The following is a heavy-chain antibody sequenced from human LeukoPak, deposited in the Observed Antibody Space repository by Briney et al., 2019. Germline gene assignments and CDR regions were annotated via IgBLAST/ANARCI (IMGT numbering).Heavy chain of an antibody. Sequence: GASVKVSCKASGYTFTSYGISWGRQAPGQGREWMGWISAYNGNTNYAQKLQGRVTMTTDTSTSTAYMELRSLRSDDTAVYYCARDLRRDTMVRGVISIWGQGTMVTVSS. CDR3: ARDLRRDTMVRGVISI. CDR1: GYTFTSYG. D-gene: IGHD3-10*01. J-gene: IGHJ3*02. CDR2: ISAYNGNT. V-gene: IGHV1-18*01.